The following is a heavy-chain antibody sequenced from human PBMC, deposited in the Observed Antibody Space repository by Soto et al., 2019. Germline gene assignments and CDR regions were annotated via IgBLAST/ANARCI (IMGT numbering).Heavy chain of an antibody. D-gene: IGHD3-22*01. CDR3: ARMYYYDSSGYLDAFDI. CDR1: GGTFSSYA. Sequence: SVKVSCKASGGTFSSYAISWVRQAPGQGLEWMGGIIPIFGTANYAQKFQGRVTITADESTSTAYMELSSLRSEDTAVYYCARMYYYDSSGYLDAFDIWGQGTMVTV. J-gene: IGHJ3*02. CDR2: IIPIFGTA. V-gene: IGHV1-69*13.